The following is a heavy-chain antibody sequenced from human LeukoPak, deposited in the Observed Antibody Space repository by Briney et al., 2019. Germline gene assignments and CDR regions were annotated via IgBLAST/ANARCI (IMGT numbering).Heavy chain of an antibody. D-gene: IGHD2-15*01. J-gene: IGHJ6*04. V-gene: IGHV3-30*18. CDR2: ISYDGSNK. CDR3: AKDAPPCSGGSCYSGYYFYGMDV. Sequence: GGSLRLSCAVSGLTFSSYGMHWVRQAPGKGLEWVAVISYDGSNKYYADSVKGRFTISRDNSKNTLYLQMNSLRAEDTAMFYCAKDAPPCSGGSCYSGYYFYGMDVWGKGTTVTVSS. CDR1: GLTFSSYG.